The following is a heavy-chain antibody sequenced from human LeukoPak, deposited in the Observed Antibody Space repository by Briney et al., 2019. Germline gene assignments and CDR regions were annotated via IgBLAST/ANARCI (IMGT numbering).Heavy chain of an antibody. D-gene: IGHD3-10*01. Sequence: PGGSLRLSCAASGFSFSNYWMGWVRQASGKGLACVANIKTDGSETYYVDSVKGRFTISRDNAKNSLFLQMNSLRAEDTAIYYCVSAIRGSPIDYWGQGTLVSVPS. CDR3: VSAIRGSPIDY. J-gene: IGHJ4*02. CDR1: GFSFSNYW. CDR2: IKTDGSET. V-gene: IGHV3-7*01.